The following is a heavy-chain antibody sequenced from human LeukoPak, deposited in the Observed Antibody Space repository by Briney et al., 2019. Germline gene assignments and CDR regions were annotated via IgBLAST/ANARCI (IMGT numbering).Heavy chain of an antibody. Sequence: SETLSLTCTVSGGSISSYYWSWIRQPPGKGLEWIGYIYYTGSTNYNSSLKSRVTISVDTSKNQFSLKLSSVTAADTAVYYCARLKGYSSGWYLSYYFDYWGQGTLVTVSS. V-gene: IGHV4-59*08. CDR1: GGSISSYY. CDR3: ARLKGYSSGWYLSYYFDY. D-gene: IGHD6-19*01. CDR2: IYYTGST. J-gene: IGHJ4*02.